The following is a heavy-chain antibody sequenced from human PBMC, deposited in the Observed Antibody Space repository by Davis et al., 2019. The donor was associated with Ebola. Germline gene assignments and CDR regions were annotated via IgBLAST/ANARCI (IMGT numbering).Heavy chain of an antibody. V-gene: IGHV3-74*01. CDR2: IKSDGTET. CDR3: VRRGVNTAIFPGFDY. D-gene: IGHD5-18*01. CDR1: GFTFSSHW. J-gene: IGHJ4*02. Sequence: PGGSLRLSCAASGFTFSSHWMHWVRQDAGKGLVWVARIKSDGTETSYADSVKGRFSISRDNDKNTVYLQMNSLRVEDTAVYYCVRRGVNTAIFPGFDYWGQGSRVTVSS.